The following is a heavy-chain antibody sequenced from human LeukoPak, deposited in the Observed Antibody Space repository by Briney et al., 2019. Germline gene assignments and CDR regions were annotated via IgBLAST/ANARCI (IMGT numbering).Heavy chain of an antibody. CDR1: GGSISSYY. D-gene: IGHD3-10*01. V-gene: IGHV4-59*08. CDR2: IYYSGST. J-gene: IGHJ5*02. Sequence: SETLSLTCTVSGGSISSYYWSWIRQPPGKGLEWIGYIYYSGSTNYNPSLKSRVTISVDTSKNQFSLKLSSVTAADTAVYYCAKRECIRPNPPYYP. CDR3: AKRECIRPNPPYYP.